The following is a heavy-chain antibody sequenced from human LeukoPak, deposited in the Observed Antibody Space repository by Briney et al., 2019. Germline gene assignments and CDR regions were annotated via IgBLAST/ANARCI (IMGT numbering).Heavy chain of an antibody. D-gene: IGHD3-3*01. CDR3: ARSRSGYLDY. CDR2: ISYDGSNK. CDR1: GFTFSSYG. J-gene: IGHJ4*02. V-gene: IGHV3-30*03. Sequence: GGSLRLSCAASGFTFSSYGMPLVRQAPGKGLEWVAVISYDGSNKYYADSVKGRFTISRDNSKNTLYLQMNSLRAEDTAVYYCARSRSGYLDYWGQGTLVTVSS.